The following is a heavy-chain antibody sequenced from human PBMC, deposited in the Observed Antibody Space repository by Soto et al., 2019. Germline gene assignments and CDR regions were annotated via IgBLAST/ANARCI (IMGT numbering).Heavy chain of an antibody. Sequence: QVQLVQSGAEVKKPGSSVKVSCKASRGTFGNYAISWVRQAPGQGLEWVGKAIPVFGIANYAQKFEGRVTNTADRFTNTAYMELSSLRSEDTALYYCVRVAVPGIYGEDVWGQGTTVTVSS. J-gene: IGHJ6*02. D-gene: IGHD3-10*01. CDR3: VRVAVPGIYGEDV. V-gene: IGHV1-69*09. CDR1: RGTFGNYA. CDR2: AIPVFGIA.